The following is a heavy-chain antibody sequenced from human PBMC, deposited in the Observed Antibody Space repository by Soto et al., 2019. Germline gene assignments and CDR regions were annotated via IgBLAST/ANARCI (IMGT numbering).Heavy chain of an antibody. CDR2: IYYSGST. J-gene: IGHJ5*02. Sequence: QVQLQESGPGLVKPSQTLSLTCTVSGGSISSGGYYWSWIRQPPGKGLEWIGYIYYSGSTYYNPSLKSRVTISVDTSKNQFSLKLSSVTAADTAVYYCARVTRITMVRGPFDPWGQGTLVTVSS. CDR1: GGSISSGGYY. V-gene: IGHV4-30-4*01. CDR3: ARVTRITMVRGPFDP. D-gene: IGHD3-10*01.